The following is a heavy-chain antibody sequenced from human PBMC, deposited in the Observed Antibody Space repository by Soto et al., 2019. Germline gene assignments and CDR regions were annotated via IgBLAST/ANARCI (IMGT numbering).Heavy chain of an antibody. CDR1: GYTFHNYG. D-gene: IGHD3-22*01. Sequence: ASVKVSCKASGYTFHNYGISWVRQVPGQGLEWMGWISGYNGNTNYAPKIQGRVTVTRDTSTATAYMELRSLRSDDTAVYYCASGGQEVVVVIRRAYGMDVWGQGTTVTVSS. CDR3: ASGGQEVVVVIRRAYGMDV. CDR2: ISGYNGNT. J-gene: IGHJ6*02. V-gene: IGHV1-18*01.